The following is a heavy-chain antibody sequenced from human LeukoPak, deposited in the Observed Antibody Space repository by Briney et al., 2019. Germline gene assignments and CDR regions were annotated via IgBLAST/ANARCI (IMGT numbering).Heavy chain of an antibody. J-gene: IGHJ4*02. CDR2: INQNGGEK. CDR1: EFIFTTYW. Sequence: GGSLRLSCAASEFIFTTYWMSWVRQAPGKGLEWVANINQNGGEKYYVDSVKGRLTISRDNPKNSLYLQLNRLRAEATAVYYCVGGSGKEGSNYWGQGTLVTVSS. CDR3: VGGSGKEGSNY. D-gene: IGHD4-23*01. V-gene: IGHV3-7*04.